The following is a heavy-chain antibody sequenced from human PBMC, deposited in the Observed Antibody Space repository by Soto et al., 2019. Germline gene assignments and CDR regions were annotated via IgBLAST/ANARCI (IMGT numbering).Heavy chain of an antibody. Sequence: EVQLVESGGGLVMPGGSLRLSCIASGFSFSTYSMNWVRQAPGKGLEWVSSIRRSGDYTYYADSLKGRFTISRDNAKNSLSLQMISLRAEDTPVYYCASSTSLGGMDVWGQGTTVTVSS. CDR2: IRRSGDYT. V-gene: IGHV3-21*01. CDR1: GFSFSTYS. CDR3: ASSTSLGGMDV. D-gene: IGHD1-1*01. J-gene: IGHJ6*02.